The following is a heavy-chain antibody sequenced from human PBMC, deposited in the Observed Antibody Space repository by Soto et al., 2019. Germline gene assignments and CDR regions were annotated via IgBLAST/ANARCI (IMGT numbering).Heavy chain of an antibody. CDR2: MNPNSGNT. V-gene: IGHV1-8*01. J-gene: IGHJ4*02. Sequence: GASVKVYCKASGYTFTSYDFNWVRQVTGQGLEWMGWMNPNSGNTGYAQKFQGRVTMTRDTSISTAYMELSSLRSEDTAVYYCARAPGNNGYLFDYWGQGTLVTVSS. CDR3: ARAPGNNGYLFDY. CDR1: GYTFTSYD. D-gene: IGHD3-22*01.